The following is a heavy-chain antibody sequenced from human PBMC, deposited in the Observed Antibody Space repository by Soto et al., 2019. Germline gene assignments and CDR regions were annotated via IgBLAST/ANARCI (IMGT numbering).Heavy chain of an antibody. CDR2: IDNAGTDS. CDR1: GFTLSGRS. V-gene: IGHV3-74*01. D-gene: IGHD3-10*01. CDR3: ARGWFGPDV. J-gene: IGHJ6*04. Sequence: EVQLVESGGGLVQPGGSLRLSCAASGFTLSGRSMHWVRQAPGKGLVWVSGIDNAGTDSTYADSVKGRFTSSRDNAKNMLYLQMNSLRVEDTAGYYCARGWFGPDVWGKGTTVTVSS.